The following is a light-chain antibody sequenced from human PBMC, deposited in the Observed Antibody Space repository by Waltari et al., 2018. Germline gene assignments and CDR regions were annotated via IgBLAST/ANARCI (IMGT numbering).Light chain of an antibody. CDR1: SSNIGAGYD. J-gene: IGLJ3*02. CDR3: QSYDSSLSGWV. V-gene: IGLV1-40*01. Sequence: QSVLTQPPSVSGVPGQRVTISCTGSSSNIGAGYDVHWYQQFPGTAPKLLIYANTNGPSGVPARFSGSKSGTSASLAITGLQAEDEADYYCQSYDSSLSGWVFGGGTKLTVL. CDR2: ANT.